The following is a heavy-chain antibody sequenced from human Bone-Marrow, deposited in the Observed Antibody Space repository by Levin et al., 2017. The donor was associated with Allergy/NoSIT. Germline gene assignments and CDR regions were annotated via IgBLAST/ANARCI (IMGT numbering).Heavy chain of an antibody. V-gene: IGHV3-74*01. CDR1: GFTFSSYW. Sequence: KVSCAASGFTFSSYWMHWVRQVPGKGLVWVSRINSDGASTSYADSVKGRFTISRDNAKRTLYLQMNSLRAEDTAVYYCATTTTSPYNYMDVWGKGTTVTVSS. D-gene: IGHD1-26*01. J-gene: IGHJ6*03. CDR3: ATTTTSPYNYMDV. CDR2: INSDGAST.